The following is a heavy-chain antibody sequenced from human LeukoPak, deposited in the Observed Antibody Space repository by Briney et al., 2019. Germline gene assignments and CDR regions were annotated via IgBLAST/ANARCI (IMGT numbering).Heavy chain of an antibody. Sequence: ASVTVSCKVSGYRFTELSRHWVRQAPGKGLEWLGGFDLEHGDTIYAQKFQGRVTMTEDTSTDTSYMELSSLRSEDTAVYFCTAGRAYSLLDFWGQGTLVIVSS. V-gene: IGHV1-24*01. CDR1: GYRFTELS. CDR3: TAGRAYSLLDF. D-gene: IGHD5-18*01. CDR2: FDLEHGDT. J-gene: IGHJ4*02.